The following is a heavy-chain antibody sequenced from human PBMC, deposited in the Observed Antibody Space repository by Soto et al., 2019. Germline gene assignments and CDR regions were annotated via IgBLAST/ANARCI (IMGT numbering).Heavy chain of an antibody. V-gene: IGHV3-48*01. D-gene: IGHD6-13*01. CDR3: ARHPERIAEIGWLDP. CDR2: ISSSSSTI. CDR1: GFTFSSYS. Sequence: EVQLVESGGGLVQPGGSLRLSRAASGFTFSSYSMNWVRQAPGKGLEWVSYISSSSSTIYYADSVKGRFAISRDNAKNSLYLQMNSLRAEDTAVYYCARHPERIAEIGWLDPWGQGTLVTVSS. J-gene: IGHJ5*02.